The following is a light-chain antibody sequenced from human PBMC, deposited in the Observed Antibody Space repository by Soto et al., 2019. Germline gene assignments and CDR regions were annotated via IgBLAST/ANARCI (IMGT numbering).Light chain of an antibody. V-gene: IGLV1-51*01. CDR3: GTWDNSLNIYV. Sequence: HSVLTQPPSVSAAPGQKVTISCSGSSSNIGNNYVSWYQQLPGTAPKLLIYDNNKRPSGIPDRFSGSKSGTSATLGITGLQTGDEADYYCGTWDNSLNIYVFGTGTKLTVL. CDR1: SSNIGNNY. J-gene: IGLJ1*01. CDR2: DNN.